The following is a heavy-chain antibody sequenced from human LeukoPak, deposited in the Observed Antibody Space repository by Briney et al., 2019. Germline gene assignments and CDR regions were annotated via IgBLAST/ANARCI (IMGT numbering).Heavy chain of an antibody. CDR1: GFTFSHYA. Sequence: GGFLRLSCAASGFTFSHYAMTWVRQGPGQGLEWVSTVSESGDSIYYADSVKGRFIISRDNSKNTMYLQMNSLRAEDTATYYRARGHHGDSWGQGTLVTVSS. CDR2: VSESGDSI. V-gene: IGHV3-23*01. J-gene: IGHJ4*02. CDR3: ARGHHGDS. D-gene: IGHD1-14*01.